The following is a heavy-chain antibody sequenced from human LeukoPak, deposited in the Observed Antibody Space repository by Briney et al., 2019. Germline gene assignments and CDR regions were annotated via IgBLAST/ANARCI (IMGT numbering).Heavy chain of an antibody. Sequence: VATVKLSCTASGYTFTSNGISWMRQAPGQGHEWMGWISAYNGNTNYAQKLQGRVTMTTDTSTSTAYMELRSLRSDDTAVYYCARVKGGTLYYDFWSGYPPEAFDIWGQGTMVTVSS. J-gene: IGHJ3*02. D-gene: IGHD3-3*01. CDR3: ARVKGGTLYYDFWSGYPPEAFDI. CDR2: ISAYNGNT. CDR1: GYTFTSNG. V-gene: IGHV1-18*01.